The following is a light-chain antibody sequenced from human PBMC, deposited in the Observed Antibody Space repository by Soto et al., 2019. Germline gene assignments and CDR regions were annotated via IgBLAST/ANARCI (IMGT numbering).Light chain of an antibody. Sequence: EIVLTQSPATLSLSPGERATLSCRASQSVSSSLAWYHQKPGQAPRLLIHDASNRATGIPARFSGSGSGTDFTLTISSLEPEDFAVYYCQQRTNWPLTFGGGTKVDIK. V-gene: IGKV3-11*01. CDR1: QSVSSS. CDR3: QQRTNWPLT. J-gene: IGKJ4*01. CDR2: DAS.